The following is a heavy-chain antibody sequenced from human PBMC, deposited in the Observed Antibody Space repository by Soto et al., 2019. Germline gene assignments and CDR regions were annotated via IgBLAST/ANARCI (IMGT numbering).Heavy chain of an antibody. V-gene: IGHV4-59*03. CDR3: AGGGSIEATRRRLLDL. Sequence: PSLTLSVTCALSCGSSRSYCWALILKKPMEGLESTGCIFNSGTTNYNPSLKSRVAISIDSQKSQFSLQLSSVTVADTAFYYCAGGGSIEATRRRLLDLSGKRTTVTVSS. CDR1: CGSSRSYC. J-gene: IGHJ6*04. CDR2: IFNSGTT. D-gene: IGHD1-1*01.